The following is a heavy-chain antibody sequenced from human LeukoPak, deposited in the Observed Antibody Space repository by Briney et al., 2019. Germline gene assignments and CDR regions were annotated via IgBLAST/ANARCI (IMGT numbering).Heavy chain of an antibody. V-gene: IGHV4-59*01. J-gene: IGHJ5*02. D-gene: IGHD1-7*01. CDR1: GGSIGSYY. CDR2: IYYTGST. CDR3: ARGGWNYVLGDA. Sequence: SETLSLTCTVSGGSIGSYYWSWIRQTPGRAMEWLGYIYYTGSTNYNPSVKSRVTISVDTPKRQISLKLTSLSTADTAVYYCARGGWNYVLGDAWGQGIMVTVSS.